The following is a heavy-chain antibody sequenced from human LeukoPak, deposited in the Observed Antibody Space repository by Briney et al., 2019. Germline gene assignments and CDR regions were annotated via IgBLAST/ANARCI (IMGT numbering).Heavy chain of an antibody. CDR3: ATEASWLPRYLDY. J-gene: IGHJ4*02. CDR1: GFTFSSYT. Sequence: PGGSLRLSCAASGFTFSSYTMNWVRQAPGKGLEWVSSISGSSSFMYFADSVKGRFTISRDNAKNSLNLQMDSLRVEDTAVYYCATEASWLPRYLDYWGQGTLVTVSS. CDR2: ISGSSSFM. D-gene: IGHD5-12*01. V-gene: IGHV3-21*01.